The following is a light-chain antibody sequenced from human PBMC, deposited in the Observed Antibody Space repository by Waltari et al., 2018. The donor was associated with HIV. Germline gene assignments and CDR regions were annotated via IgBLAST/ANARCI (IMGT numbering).Light chain of an antibody. V-gene: IGLV3-19*01. J-gene: IGLJ3*02. CDR3: NSRDDIGHWF. Sequence: SSELTQDPAVSGGWGETVGDTWQGHRVGTDYESWYQQKPGQAPVLIFYGTINRPSGLPDRFSGSTSADTPSLTTPWAHAADEADYYSNSRDDIGHWFFGAGTKVTFL. CDR1: RVGTDY. CDR2: GTI.